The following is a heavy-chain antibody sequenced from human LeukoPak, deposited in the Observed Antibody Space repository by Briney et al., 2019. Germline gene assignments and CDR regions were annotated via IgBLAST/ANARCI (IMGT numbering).Heavy chain of an antibody. J-gene: IGHJ3*02. CDR1: GGTFSSYA. CDR3: ARDEAYCSGGSCGAFDI. CDR2: IIPIFGTA. D-gene: IGHD2-15*01. Sequence: AVNVSCTASGGTFSSYAISWVRQAPGQGLEWMGGIIPIFGTANYAQKFQGRVTITADESTSTAYMELSSLRSEDTAVYYCARDEAYCSGGSCGAFDIWGQGTMVTVSS. V-gene: IGHV1-69*01.